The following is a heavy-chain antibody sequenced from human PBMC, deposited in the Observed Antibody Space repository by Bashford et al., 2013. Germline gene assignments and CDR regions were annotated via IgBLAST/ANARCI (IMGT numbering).Heavy chain of an antibody. CDR2: ISYDGSNK. Sequence: GSLRLSCAASGFTFSSYAMHWVRQAPGKGLEWVAVISYDGSNKYYADSVKGRFTISRDNSKNTLYLQMNSLRAEDTAVYYCARAEPKFREMATGYFDYVGPGNLVTVSS. V-gene: IGHV3-30-3*01. CDR1: GFTFSSYA. J-gene: IGHJ4*02. D-gene: IGHD5-24*01. CDR3: ARAEPKFREMATGYFDY.